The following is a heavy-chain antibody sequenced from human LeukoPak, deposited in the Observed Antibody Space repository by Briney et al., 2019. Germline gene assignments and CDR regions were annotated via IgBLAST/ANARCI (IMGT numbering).Heavy chain of an antibody. CDR1: GFTFSDFA. J-gene: IGHJ4*02. CDR3: AKVRSGNNYYFDY. V-gene: IGHV3-23*01. D-gene: IGHD1/OR15-1a*01. Sequence: QPGGSLRLSCAASGFTFSDFAMSWVRQAPGKGLERVSGMSASGSHTHSADFVKGRFTISRDNFKNTLYLQMNGLRVEDTSVYYCAKVRSGNNYYFDYWGQGTLVTVSS. CDR2: MSASGSHT.